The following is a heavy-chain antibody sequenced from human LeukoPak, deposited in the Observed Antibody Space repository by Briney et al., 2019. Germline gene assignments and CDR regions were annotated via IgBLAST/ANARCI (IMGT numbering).Heavy chain of an antibody. CDR1: GDSIISTNW. CDR2: IYHSGST. Sequence: PSGTLSLTCAVSGDSIISTNWWSWVRQPPGKGLEWIGEIYHSGSTNYNPSLKSRVAISVDKSKNQFSLRLRSVTAADTAAYYCARITSGWYRFDSWGQGTLVTVSS. D-gene: IGHD6-19*01. CDR3: ARITSGWYRFDS. V-gene: IGHV4-4*02. J-gene: IGHJ4*02.